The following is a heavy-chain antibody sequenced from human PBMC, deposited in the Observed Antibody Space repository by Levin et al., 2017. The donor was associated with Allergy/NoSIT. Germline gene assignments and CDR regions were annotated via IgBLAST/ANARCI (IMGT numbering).Heavy chain of an antibody. J-gene: IGHJ4*02. Sequence: ETLSLTCAASGFTFSSYSMNWVRQAPGKGLEWVSYISSSSSTIYYADSVKGRFTISRDNAKNSLYLQMNSLRAEDTAVYYCARAPRYDFWRGIFDYWGQGTLVTVSS. V-gene: IGHV3-48*01. D-gene: IGHD3-3*01. CDR2: ISSSSSTI. CDR3: ARAPRYDFWRGIFDY. CDR1: GFTFSSYS.